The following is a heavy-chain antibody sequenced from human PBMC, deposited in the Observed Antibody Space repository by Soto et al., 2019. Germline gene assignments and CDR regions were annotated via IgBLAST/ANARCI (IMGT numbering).Heavy chain of an antibody. J-gene: IGHJ4*02. D-gene: IGHD1-1*01. CDR1: GGTFSSYA. V-gene: IGHV1-69*13. Sequence: GASGKVSCKASGGTFSSYAISWVRQAPGQGLEWMGGIIPIFGTANYAQKFQGRVTITADESTSTAYMELSSLRSEDTAVYYCARGQTGAYLFVYWGQGTLLTV. CDR2: IIPIFGTA. CDR3: ARGQTGAYLFVY.